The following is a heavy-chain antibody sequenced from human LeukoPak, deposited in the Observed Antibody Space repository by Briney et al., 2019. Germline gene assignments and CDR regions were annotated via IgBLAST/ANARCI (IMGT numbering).Heavy chain of an antibody. CDR1: GYTFTSYD. D-gene: IGHD3-22*01. CDR3: ARGRGGLAYYDSSGYYYGLDY. Sequence: SVKVSCKASGYTFTSYDINWVRQATGQGLEWMGWMNPNSGNTGYAQKFQGRVTITRNTSISTAYMELSSLRSEDTAVYYCARGRGGLAYYDSSGYYYGLDYWGQGTLVTVSS. J-gene: IGHJ4*02. V-gene: IGHV1-8*03. CDR2: MNPNSGNT.